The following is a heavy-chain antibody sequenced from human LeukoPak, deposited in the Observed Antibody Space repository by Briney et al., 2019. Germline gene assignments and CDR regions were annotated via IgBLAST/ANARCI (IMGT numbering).Heavy chain of an antibody. Sequence: SETLSLTCTVSGYSISSGYYWGWIRQPPGKGLEWIGSIYHSGTTYYNPSLKSRVTISVDTSKNQFSLKLSSVTAADTAVYYCARVTAMVKNFDYWGQGTLVTVSS. CDR3: ARVTAMVKNFDY. D-gene: IGHD5-18*01. CDR1: GYSISSGYY. CDR2: IYHSGTT. J-gene: IGHJ4*02. V-gene: IGHV4-38-2*02.